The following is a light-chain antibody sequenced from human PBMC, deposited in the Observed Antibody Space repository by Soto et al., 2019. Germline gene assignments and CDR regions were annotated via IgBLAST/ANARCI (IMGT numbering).Light chain of an antibody. CDR2: WAS. CDR3: QQYYSTPFT. V-gene: IGKV4-1*01. CDR1: QSVLFSSNNKNY. Sequence: DIVMTQSPDSLAVSLGERATINCKSSQSVLFSSNNKNYLAWYQQKPGQPPKLLIYWASTRQSGVPDRFSGSASGTDFTLTISSLQAEDVALYYCQQYYSTPFTFGPGTKVDIK. J-gene: IGKJ3*01.